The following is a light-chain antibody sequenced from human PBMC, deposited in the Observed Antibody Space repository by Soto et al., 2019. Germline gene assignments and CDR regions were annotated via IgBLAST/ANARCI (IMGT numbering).Light chain of an antibody. J-gene: IGKJ4*01. V-gene: IGKV3-20*01. CDR2: GAS. CDR3: QKYGTSLFT. Sequence: EIVLTQSPGTLSLSQGERATLSCRAIQSVSSSYLAWYQQKPVQAPRLLIYGASSRATGIPDRFSGSGSGTEFTLTISRLEPEDFAVYYCQKYGTSLFTFGGGTKVDIK. CDR1: QSVSSSY.